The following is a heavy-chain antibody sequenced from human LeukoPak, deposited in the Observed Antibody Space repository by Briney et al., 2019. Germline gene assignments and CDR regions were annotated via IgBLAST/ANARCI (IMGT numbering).Heavy chain of an antibody. J-gene: IGHJ4*02. CDR3: SRDLVQLWSKDF. Sequence: GGSLRLSCAASGFTFSNYEFNWVRQAPGKGLEWVSYISSSGRNIYYADSVKGRFTISRDNAKNSLYLQMNSRRAEDTAVYYCSRDLVQLWSKDFWGQGTLVTVSS. V-gene: IGHV3-48*03. CDR1: GFTFSNYE. CDR2: ISSSGRNI. D-gene: IGHD5-18*01.